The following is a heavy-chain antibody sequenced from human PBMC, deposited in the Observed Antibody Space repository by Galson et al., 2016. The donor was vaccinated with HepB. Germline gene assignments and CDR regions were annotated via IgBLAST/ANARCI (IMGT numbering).Heavy chain of an antibody. Sequence: SLRLSCAASGFTFSDYYMSWIRQAPGKGLEWVSYISISGSTKSYADSVRGRFTISRDNAKNSLYLQMNSLRAEDTAVYYCARARFFADDFYFDYWGLRTLVTVSS. CDR3: ARARFFADDFYFDY. V-gene: IGHV3-11*01. J-gene: IGHJ4*02. D-gene: IGHD3-3*01. CDR2: ISISGSTK. CDR1: GFTFSDYY.